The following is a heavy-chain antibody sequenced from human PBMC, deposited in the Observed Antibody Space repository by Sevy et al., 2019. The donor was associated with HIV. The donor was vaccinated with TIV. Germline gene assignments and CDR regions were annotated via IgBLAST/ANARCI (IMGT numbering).Heavy chain of an antibody. J-gene: IGHJ3*02. CDR2: ISYDGRDK. V-gene: IGHV3-33*03. D-gene: IGHD3-22*01. CDR1: GFDFSTYG. CDR3: AKRERSYYDSSGNYDVFDI. Sequence: GESLKISCAASGFDFSTYGMHWVRQAPGKGLEWVAFISYDGRDKWYQDSVKGRFTISRDNSKITLYLQMNSLRVEDTAVYYCAKRERSYYDSSGNYDVFDIWGQGTKVTVSS.